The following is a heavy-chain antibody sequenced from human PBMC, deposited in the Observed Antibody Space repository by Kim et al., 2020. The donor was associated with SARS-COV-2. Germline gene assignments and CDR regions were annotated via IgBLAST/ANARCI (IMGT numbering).Heavy chain of an antibody. CDR2: INHSGST. J-gene: IGHJ5*02. CDR3: AREAWELTHNWFEP. D-gene: IGHD1-26*01. Sequence: SETLSLTCAVYGGSFSGYYWSWIRQPPGKGLEWIGEINHSGSTNYNPSLKSRVTISVDTSKNQFSLKLSSVTAADTAVYYCAREAWELTHNWFEPWGQGTLVTVSS. V-gene: IGHV4-34*01. CDR1: GGSFSGYY.